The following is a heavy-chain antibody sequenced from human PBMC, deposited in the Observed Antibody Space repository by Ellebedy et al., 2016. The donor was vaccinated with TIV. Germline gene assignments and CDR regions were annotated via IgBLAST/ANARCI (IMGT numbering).Heavy chain of an antibody. J-gene: IGHJ3*01. V-gene: IGHV2-70*11. CDR2: IDWEDVK. Sequence: TLSLXXTVSGGSISSGNYYWSWIRQPPGKAPEWVARIDWEDVKYYTPSLKTRLTISRDTSKNQVVLTVTNVDPLDTATYYCARGRLGILDAFDVWGQGTRVTVSS. CDR3: ARGRLGILDAFDV. D-gene: IGHD7-27*01. CDR1: GGSISSGNYY.